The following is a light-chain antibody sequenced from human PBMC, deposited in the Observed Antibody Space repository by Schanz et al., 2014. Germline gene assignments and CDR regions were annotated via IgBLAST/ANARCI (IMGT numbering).Light chain of an antibody. J-gene: IGKJ5*01. CDR1: QRISSSY. V-gene: IGKV3D-20*02. CDR2: GAS. Sequence: EIVLTQSPGTLSVSPGERATLSCRASQRISSSYLAWYQQKPGQAPRLLIYGASSRATGIPDRFSGSGSGIDFSLTISRLEPEDFAVYYCQQRSNWRITFGQGTRLEIK. CDR3: QQRSNWRIT.